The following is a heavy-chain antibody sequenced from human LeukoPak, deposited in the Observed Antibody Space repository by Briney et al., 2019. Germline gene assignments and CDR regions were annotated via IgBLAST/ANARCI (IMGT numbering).Heavy chain of an antibody. Sequence: ASVKVSCKASGYTFTGYYMHWVRQAPGQGLEWMGRINPNSGGTNYAQKFQGRVPMTRDTSISTASMELSRLRPNATAAYYSARVRTPNARNCSSTSCYRGNWFDPWGQGTLVTVSS. D-gene: IGHD2-2*02. V-gene: IGHV1-2*06. J-gene: IGHJ5*02. CDR2: INPNSGGT. CDR1: GYTFTGYY. CDR3: ARVRTPNARNCSSTSCYRGNWFDP.